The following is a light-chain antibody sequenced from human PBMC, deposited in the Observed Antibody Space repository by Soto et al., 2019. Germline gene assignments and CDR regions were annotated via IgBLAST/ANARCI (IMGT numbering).Light chain of an antibody. J-gene: IGKJ2*01. CDR2: GAS. CDR3: QQYGSAPPKFT. CDR1: QSVSSSY. Sequence: EIVLTQSPGTLSLSPGERATLSCRASQSVSSSYLAWYQQKPGPAPRLLIYGASSRATGIPDRFSGSGSGTEFTLTISRLEPEDFAVYYCQQYGSAPPKFTFGQGTKLEIK. V-gene: IGKV3-20*01.